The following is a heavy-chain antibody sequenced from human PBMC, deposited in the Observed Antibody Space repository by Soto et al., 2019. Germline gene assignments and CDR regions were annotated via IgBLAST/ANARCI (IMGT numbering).Heavy chain of an antibody. CDR3: ARGIVDTVDRSGFYAY. CDR2: INHSGGT. Sequence: SETLSLTCAVYVGSFSAYYWSCIRQPPGKWLEWIGEINHSGGTSYNPSLKSRVTISVDTSKSQFSLKLTSVTAADRAVYYCARGIVDTVDRSGFYAYGRQGTPVTVS. V-gene: IGHV4-34*01. J-gene: IGHJ4*02. D-gene: IGHD3-22*01. CDR1: VGSFSAYY.